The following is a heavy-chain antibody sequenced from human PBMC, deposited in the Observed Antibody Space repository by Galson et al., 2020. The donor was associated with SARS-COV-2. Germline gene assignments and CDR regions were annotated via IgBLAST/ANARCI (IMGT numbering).Heavy chain of an antibody. Sequence: GGSLRLSCAASGFTFSSYGMHWVRQAPGKGLEWVAFICYDGSNKYYADSVKGRFTISRDNSKNTLYLQMNSLRAEDTAVYYCARDFPHLTVTAVKLDYWGQGTLVTVSS. J-gene: IGHJ4*02. V-gene: IGHV3-33*01. D-gene: IGHD4-17*01. CDR2: ICYDGSNK. CDR1: GFTFSSYG. CDR3: ARDFPHLTVTAVKLDY.